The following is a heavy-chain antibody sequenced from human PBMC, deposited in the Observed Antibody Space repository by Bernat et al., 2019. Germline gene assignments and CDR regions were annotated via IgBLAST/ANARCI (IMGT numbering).Heavy chain of an antibody. CDR1: GFSLSNARMG. Sequence: QVTLKESGPVLVKPTETLTLTCTVSGFSLSNARMGVSWIRQPPGKALEWLAHIFSNDEKSYSTSLKSRLTISKDTSKSQVVLTMTNMDPVDTATYYRARGYSSGWYLYNYMDVWGKGTTVTVSS. D-gene: IGHD6-19*01. V-gene: IGHV2-26*01. CDR2: IFSNDEK. CDR3: ARGYSSGWYLYNYMDV. J-gene: IGHJ6*03.